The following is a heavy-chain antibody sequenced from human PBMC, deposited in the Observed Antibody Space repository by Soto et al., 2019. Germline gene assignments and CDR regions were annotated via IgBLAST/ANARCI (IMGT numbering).Heavy chain of an antibody. CDR1: GYSIASGYY. CDR3: ARTFDYYGMDV. V-gene: IGHV4-38-2*01. Sequence: SETLSLTCAVSGYSIASGYYWAWIRQSPGKGLEWIGSIYHAGSVYYNPSLSSRVAVSLDTSKNHFSLKLTSVTAADTAVHYCARTFDYYGMDVWGQGTTVTVSS. J-gene: IGHJ6*02. CDR2: IYHAGSV.